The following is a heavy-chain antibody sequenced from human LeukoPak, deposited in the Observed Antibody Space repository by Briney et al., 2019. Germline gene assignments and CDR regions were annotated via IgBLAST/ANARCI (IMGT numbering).Heavy chain of an antibody. V-gene: IGHV3-23*01. CDR2: ISGSGGST. Sequence: PGGSLRLSCAASGFTFSSYSMNWVRQAPGKGLEWVSAISGSGGSTYYADSVKGRFTISRDNSKNTLYLQMNSLRAEDTAVYYCAKDGGSSWYNWFDPWGQGTLVTVSS. J-gene: IGHJ5*02. CDR3: AKDGGSSWYNWFDP. CDR1: GFTFSSYS. D-gene: IGHD6-13*01.